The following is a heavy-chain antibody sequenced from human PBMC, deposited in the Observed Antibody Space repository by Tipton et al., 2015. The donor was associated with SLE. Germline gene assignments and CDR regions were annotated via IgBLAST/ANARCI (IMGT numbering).Heavy chain of an antibody. Sequence: TLSLTCTVSDASMNYYYWTWIRQPPGKGLEWIGYIHYSGSTNCDPSLKSRVTISVDTSKNQVSLRLNSVTAADTAVYYCARDLAIFGVVPFNYMDIWGKGTTVTVSS. D-gene: IGHD3-3*01. CDR1: DASMNYYY. CDR2: IHYSGST. J-gene: IGHJ6*03. V-gene: IGHV4-59*08. CDR3: ARDLAIFGVVPFNYMDI.